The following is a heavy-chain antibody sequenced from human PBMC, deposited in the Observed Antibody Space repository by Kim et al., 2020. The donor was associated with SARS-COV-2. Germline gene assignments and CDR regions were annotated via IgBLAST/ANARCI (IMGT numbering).Heavy chain of an antibody. J-gene: IGHJ6*02. CDR3: AGNAGVAGTSNYYYYGMDV. Sequence: SVKVSCKASGGTFSSYAISWVRQAPGQGLEWMGGIIPIFGTANYAQKFQGRVTITADESTSTAYMELSSLRSEDTAVYYCAGNAGVAGTSNYYYYGMDVWGQGTPVTVSS. CDR2: IIPIFGTA. CDR1: GGTFSSYA. D-gene: IGHD6-19*01. V-gene: IGHV1-69*13.